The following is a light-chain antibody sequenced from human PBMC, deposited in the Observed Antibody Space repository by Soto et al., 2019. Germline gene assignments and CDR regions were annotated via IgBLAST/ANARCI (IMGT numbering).Light chain of an antibody. CDR3: CSYAGSYTLYV. CDR1: SSDVGSHPL. Sequence: QSALTQPASVSGSPGQSITISCAGTSSDVGSHPLVSWYQQHPGKAPKLMIYDVSKRPSGVPDRFSGSKSGNTASLTISGLQAEDEADYYCCSYAGSYTLYVFGTGTKLTVL. J-gene: IGLJ1*01. CDR2: DVS. V-gene: IGLV2-11*01.